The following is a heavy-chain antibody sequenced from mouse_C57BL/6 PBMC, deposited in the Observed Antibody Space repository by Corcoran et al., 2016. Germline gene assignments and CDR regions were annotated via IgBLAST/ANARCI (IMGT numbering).Heavy chain of an antibody. J-gene: IGHJ3*01. CDR1: GYTFTSYG. Sequence: QVQLQQSGAELARPGASVKLSCKASGYTFTSYGISWVKQRTGQGLEWIGEIYPRSGNTYYNEKFKGKATLTADKSSSTAYMELRSLTSEDSAVYFCARTHSETAQAKAWFAYWGQGTLVTVSA. D-gene: IGHD3-2*02. CDR3: ARTHSETAQAKAWFAY. V-gene: IGHV1-81*01. CDR2: IYPRSGNT.